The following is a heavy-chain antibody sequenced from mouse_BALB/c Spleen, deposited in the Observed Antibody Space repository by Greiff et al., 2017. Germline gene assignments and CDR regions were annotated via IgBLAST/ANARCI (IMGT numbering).Heavy chain of an antibody. CDR1: GFTFSSYG. V-gene: IGHV5-6*01. CDR3: ARQYDYDAMDY. J-gene: IGHJ4*01. CDR2: ISSGGSYT. Sequence: EVMLVESGGDLVKPGGSLKLSCAASGFTFSSYGMSWVRQTPDKRLGWVATISSGGSYTYYPDSVKGRFTISRDNAKNTLYLQVSSLKSEDTAMYYCARQYDYDAMDYWGQGTSVTVSS.